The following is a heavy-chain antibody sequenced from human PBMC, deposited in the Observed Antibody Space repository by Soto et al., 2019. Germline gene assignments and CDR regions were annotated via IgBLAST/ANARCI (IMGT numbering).Heavy chain of an antibody. CDR1: GGTFSSYA. D-gene: IGHD6-13*01. Sequence: QVQLVQSGAEVKKPGSSVKVSCKASGGTFSSYAISWVRQAPGQGLEWMGGIIPIFGTANYAQKSQGRATITAGECTGTAYMELSSLRSEDTAVYYCAGILGTDRSGWYGGVDYWGQGTLVIVSS. CDR2: IIPIFGTA. J-gene: IGHJ4*02. CDR3: AGILGTDRSGWYGGVDY. V-gene: IGHV1-69*01.